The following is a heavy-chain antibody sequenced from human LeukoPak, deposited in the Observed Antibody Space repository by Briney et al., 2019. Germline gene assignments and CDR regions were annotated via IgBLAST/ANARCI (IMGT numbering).Heavy chain of an antibody. Sequence: GGSLRLSCAASGFTFSSYAMHWVRQAPGKGLEWVAVISYDGSNKYYADSVKGRFTISRDNSKNTLYLQMNSLRAEDTAVYYCARDMGSWEASRMILPTWGQGTLVTVSS. D-gene: IGHD3-22*01. CDR2: ISYDGSNK. J-gene: IGHJ5*02. CDR3: ARDMGSWEASRMILPT. V-gene: IGHV3-30*14. CDR1: GFTFSSYA.